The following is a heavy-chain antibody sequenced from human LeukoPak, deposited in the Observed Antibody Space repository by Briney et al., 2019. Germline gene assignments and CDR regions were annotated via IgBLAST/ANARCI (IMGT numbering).Heavy chain of an antibody. D-gene: IGHD6-19*01. J-gene: IGHJ4*02. Sequence: ASVKVSCKASGYTFTSYGISWVRQAPGQGLEWMGWISAHNGNTNHAQKLQGRVTMTTDTSTSTAYMELRSLRSDDTAVYYCARDYSKFIAVAAGYWGQGTLVTVSS. CDR3: ARDYSKFIAVAAGY. CDR2: ISAHNGNT. CDR1: GYTFTSYG. V-gene: IGHV1-18*01.